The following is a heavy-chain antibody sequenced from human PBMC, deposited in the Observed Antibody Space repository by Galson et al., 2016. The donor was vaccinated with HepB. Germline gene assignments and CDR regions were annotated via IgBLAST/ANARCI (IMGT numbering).Heavy chain of an antibody. CDR2: ISGSGLGT. J-gene: IGHJ6*04. CDR1: GFTFSDYA. Sequence: SLRLSCAASGFTFSDYAMSWVRQAPGKGLEWVSAISGSGLGTHYADSVWGRLTISRDNSENTLYLQMSGLRAEDTAVYFCAKERPAMAHGLSMNYYGMDVWGKGTTVTVSS. D-gene: IGHD3-22*01. CDR3: AKERPAMAHGLSMNYYGMDV. V-gene: IGHV3-23*01.